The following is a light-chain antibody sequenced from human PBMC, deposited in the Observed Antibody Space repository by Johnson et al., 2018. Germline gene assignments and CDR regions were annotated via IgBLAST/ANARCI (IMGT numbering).Light chain of an antibody. CDR3: GTWDSSLSAGNV. CDR1: SSNIGNNY. CDR2: ENN. Sequence: QSVLTQPPSVSAAPGQKVTISCSGSSSNIGNNYVSWYQQLPGTAPKLLLYENNKRPSGIPDRFSGSKSGTSATLALTGLPTGDEADYYCGTWDSSLSAGNVFGTGTKVTVL. J-gene: IGLJ1*01. V-gene: IGLV1-51*02.